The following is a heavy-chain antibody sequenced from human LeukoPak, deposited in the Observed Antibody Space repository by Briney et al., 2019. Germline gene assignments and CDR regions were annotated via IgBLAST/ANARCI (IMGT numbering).Heavy chain of an antibody. J-gene: IGHJ4*02. Sequence: GASVKVSCKASGYTFTSYDINWVRQATGQGLEWMGGIIPIFGTANYAQKFQGRVTITADESTSTAYMELSSLRSEDTAVYYCARVGYSSGWPYFDYWGQGTLVTVSS. D-gene: IGHD6-19*01. V-gene: IGHV1-69*13. CDR1: GYTFTSYD. CDR3: ARVGYSSGWPYFDY. CDR2: IIPIFGTA.